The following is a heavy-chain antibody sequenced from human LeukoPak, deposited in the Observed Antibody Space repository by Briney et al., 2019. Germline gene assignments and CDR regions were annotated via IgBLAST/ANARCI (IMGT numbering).Heavy chain of an antibody. CDR2: ITSGVGIT. CDR1: GFTFSNFG. V-gene: IGHV3-23*01. Sequence: PGGSLRLSCTASGFTFSNFGMNWVRQAPGKGLERVSIITSGVGITYYADSVKGRFTISRDNSRNTLYLQTNSLRAEDTAVYYCAKGDYYDLDYWGQGTLVTVSS. J-gene: IGHJ4*02. D-gene: IGHD3-22*01. CDR3: AKGDYYDLDY.